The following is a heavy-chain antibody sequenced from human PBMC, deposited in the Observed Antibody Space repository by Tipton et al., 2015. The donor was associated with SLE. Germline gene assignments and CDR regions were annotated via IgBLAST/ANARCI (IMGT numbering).Heavy chain of an antibody. D-gene: IGHD3-16*01. V-gene: IGHV4-61*05. CDR1: GGSISSSSYY. CDR2: IYYSGST. CDR3: ALRGHDAFDI. J-gene: IGHJ3*02. Sequence: TLSLTCTVPGGSISSSSYYWSWIRQPPGKGLEWIGYIYYSGSTYYNPSLKSRVTISVDRSKNQFSLKLSSVTAADTAVYYCALRGHDAFDIWGQGTMVTVSS.